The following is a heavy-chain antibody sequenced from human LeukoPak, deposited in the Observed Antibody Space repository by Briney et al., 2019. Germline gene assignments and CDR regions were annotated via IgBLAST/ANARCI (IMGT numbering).Heavy chain of an antibody. J-gene: IGHJ6*03. CDR2: IAYDGSNK. Sequence: GRSLRLSCAASGFTFSSYIMYWVRQAPGKGLEWVAVIAYDGSNKDYADSVKGRFTISRDNSKNTVSLQMNSLRGEDTAVYYCARDVRWSGYRSNYYMDVWGKGTTVTVSS. D-gene: IGHD3-3*01. CDR3: ARDVRWSGYRSNYYMDV. CDR1: GFTFSSYI. V-gene: IGHV3-30*01.